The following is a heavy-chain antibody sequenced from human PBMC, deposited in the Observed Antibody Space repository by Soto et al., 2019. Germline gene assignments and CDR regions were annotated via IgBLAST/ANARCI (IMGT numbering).Heavy chain of an antibody. CDR3: ARDLAGSYDAFDI. D-gene: IGHD3-10*01. CDR2: IKPNSGGT. Sequence: ASVKVSCKASGYTFTGYYMHWVRQAPGQGLEWMGWIKPNSGGTNYAQKFQGWVTMTRDTSISTAYMELSRLRSDDTDVYYCARDLAGSYDAFDIWGQGTMVTVSS. V-gene: IGHV1-2*04. J-gene: IGHJ3*02. CDR1: GYTFTGYY.